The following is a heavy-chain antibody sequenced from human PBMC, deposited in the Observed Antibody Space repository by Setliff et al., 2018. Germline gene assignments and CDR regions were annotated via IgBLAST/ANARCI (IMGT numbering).Heavy chain of an antibody. CDR1: GGSISSISYY. D-gene: IGHD1-1*01. CDR2: VYDSGTN. V-gene: IGHV4-39*01. J-gene: IGHJ4*02. CDR3: ARTGTYRYFDY. Sequence: LSLTCTVPGGSISSISYYWGWIRQPPGKGLEWNGTVYDSGTNYYNASLKSRLTISVDTSKNQFSLKLRSVTAADTAVYYCARTGTYRYFDYWGQGILVTVSS.